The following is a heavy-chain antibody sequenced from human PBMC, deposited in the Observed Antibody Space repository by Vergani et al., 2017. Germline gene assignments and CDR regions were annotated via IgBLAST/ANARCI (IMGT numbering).Heavy chain of an antibody. CDR3: ARGTFLHAFDN. Sequence: QVQLQESGPGLLKPSQTLSLTCSVAGDSISSGNYYWNGIRQPAGKGLEWMGRSYSSGSNSYNPSIKRRITMSLDTSKNQFSLSLSFVTAADTAVYYCARGTFLHAFDNWGQGTVVTVSS. J-gene: IGHJ3*02. CDR2: SYSSGSN. CDR1: GDSISSGNYY. V-gene: IGHV4-61*02. D-gene: IGHD1-26*01.